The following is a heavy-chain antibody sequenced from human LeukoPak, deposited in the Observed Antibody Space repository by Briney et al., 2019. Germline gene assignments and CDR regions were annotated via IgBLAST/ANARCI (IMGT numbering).Heavy chain of an antibody. CDR1: GFTFDDYA. Sequence: GRSLRLSCAASGFTFDDYAMHWVRQAPGKGLVWVSGISWNSGSIGYADSVKGRFTISRDNAKNSLYLQMNSLRAEDTALYYCAKDVSYSSSWYHLDYWGQGTLVTVSS. CDR2: ISWNSGSI. CDR3: AKDVSYSSSWYHLDY. V-gene: IGHV3-9*01. J-gene: IGHJ4*02. D-gene: IGHD6-13*01.